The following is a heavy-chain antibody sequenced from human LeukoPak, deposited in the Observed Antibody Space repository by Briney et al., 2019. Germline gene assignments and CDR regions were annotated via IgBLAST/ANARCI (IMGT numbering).Heavy chain of an antibody. Sequence: PSETLSLTCTVSGGSISSYYWSWIRQPPGKGLEWIGYIYYSGSTNYNPSLKSRVTISVDTSKNQFSLRLSSVTAADTAVYYCARDPYPGHWGQGTLVTVSS. V-gene: IGHV4-59*01. CDR2: IYYSGST. CDR3: ARDPYPGH. CDR1: GGSISSYY. J-gene: IGHJ1*01.